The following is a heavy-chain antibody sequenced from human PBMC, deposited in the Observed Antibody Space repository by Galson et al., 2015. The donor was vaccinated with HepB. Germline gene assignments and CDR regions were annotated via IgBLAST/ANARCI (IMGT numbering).Heavy chain of an antibody. Sequence: SLRLSCAASGFTFSSYWMSWVRQAPGKGLEWVANIKQDGSEKYYVDSVKGRFTISRDNAKNSLYLQMNSLRAEDTAVYYCARSLGAKEYFFDYWGQGTLVTVSS. J-gene: IGHJ4*02. V-gene: IGHV3-7*03. CDR3: ARSLGAKEYFFDY. CDR2: IKQDGSEK. CDR1: GFTFSSYW. D-gene: IGHD3-10*01.